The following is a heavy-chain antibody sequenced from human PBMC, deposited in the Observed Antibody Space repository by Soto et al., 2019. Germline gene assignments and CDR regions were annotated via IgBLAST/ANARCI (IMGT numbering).Heavy chain of an antibody. D-gene: IGHD5-12*01. Sequence: GWSLRLSCAASGFTMSTYSVTWVRQAPGKGLEWVSGISVTPGITFYADSVKGRFTISRDSSNNAVYLQMNSLRAEDTAMYFCSKWSGYGDLWGQGTLVTVSS. CDR3: SKWSGYGDL. CDR1: GFTMSTYS. V-gene: IGHV3-23*01. J-gene: IGHJ4*02. CDR2: ISVTPGIT.